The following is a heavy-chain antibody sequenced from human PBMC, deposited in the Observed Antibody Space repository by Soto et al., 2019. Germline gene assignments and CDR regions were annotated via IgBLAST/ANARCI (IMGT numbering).Heavy chain of an antibody. J-gene: IGHJ4*02. CDR1: GFSFSTFG. D-gene: IGHD1-26*01. Sequence: GGSLRLSCSASGFSFSTFGMHWVRQAPGKGLEWVAVIWYDGSHKDYVDSLKGRFTISRDNSKNILYLQMNSLRVEDTAVYYCARAVGPFDYWGQGTLVTVSS. V-gene: IGHV3-33*01. CDR3: ARAVGPFDY. CDR2: IWYDGSHK.